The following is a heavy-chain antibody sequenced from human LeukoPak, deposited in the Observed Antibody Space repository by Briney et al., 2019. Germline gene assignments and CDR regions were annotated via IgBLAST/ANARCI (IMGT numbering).Heavy chain of an antibody. CDR3: ARAAPRGEYFDY. CDR1: GLTFRNYA. CDR2: ISADGAST. Sequence: PGGSLRLSCAASGLTFRNYAMTWVRQAPGKGLEWVSTISADGASTFYADSVRGRFTISRDNSENTLYLQMNSLRAEDTAVYYCARAAPRGEYFDYWGQGTLVTVSS. V-gene: IGHV3-23*01. D-gene: IGHD3-10*01. J-gene: IGHJ4*02.